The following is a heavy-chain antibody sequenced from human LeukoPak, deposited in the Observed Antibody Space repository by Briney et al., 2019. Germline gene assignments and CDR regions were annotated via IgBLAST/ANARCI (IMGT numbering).Heavy chain of an antibody. Sequence: PGESLKISCKGSGYRFTSYWIGWVRQMPGKGLEWMGLIYRDVSDTIYSPSFQGQVTISADKSISTAYLQWSSLKASDTAMYYCAIGVDSTTSCYRCFDYWGQGTLVTVSS. CDR3: AIGVDSTTSCYRCFDY. CDR1: GYRFTSYW. V-gene: IGHV5-51*01. CDR2: IYRDVSDT. D-gene: IGHD2-2*02. J-gene: IGHJ4*02.